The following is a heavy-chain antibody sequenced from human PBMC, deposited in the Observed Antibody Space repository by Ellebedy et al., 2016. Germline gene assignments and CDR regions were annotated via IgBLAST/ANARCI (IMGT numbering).Heavy chain of an antibody. CDR2: IGTAGDT. D-gene: IGHD6-13*01. V-gene: IGHV3-13*04. Sequence: GESLKISXAASGFTFSSYDLHWVRQATGKGLEWVSAIGTAGDTYYPASVKGRFTISRENARNSLYLQMNSLTAGDTAVYYCVRETQDVGGAGGDWYFDLWGRGTLVTVSS. CDR1: GFTFSSYD. CDR3: VRETQDVGGAGGDWYFDL. J-gene: IGHJ2*01.